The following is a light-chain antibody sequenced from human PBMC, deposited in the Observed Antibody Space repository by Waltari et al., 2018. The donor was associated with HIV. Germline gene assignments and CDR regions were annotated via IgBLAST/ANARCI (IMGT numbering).Light chain of an antibody. CDR1: SLRNYF. J-gene: IGLJ2*01. CDR3: NSRDSSGNRLVV. CDR2: GEN. Sequence: SSEVTQDPTVSVALGQTVRITCQGDSLRNYFPSWYQQKPGQAPVLVIYGENNRPSGIPDRFSGSTSGNTASLIITGAQAEEGAEYYCNSRDSSGNRLVVFGGGTKLTVL. V-gene: IGLV3-19*01.